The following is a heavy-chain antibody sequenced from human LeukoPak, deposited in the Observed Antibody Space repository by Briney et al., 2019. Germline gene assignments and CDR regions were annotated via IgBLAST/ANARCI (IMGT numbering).Heavy chain of an antibody. Sequence: GASVKLSSTASGYTFTIYYMHWVRQAPGQGLEWMGIINPSGGSTSYAQKFQGRVTMTRDTSTSTAYMELSSLRSEDTAVYYCAVHDYYDSSGTSDYWGQGTLVTVSS. CDR1: GYTFTIYY. D-gene: IGHD3-22*01. J-gene: IGHJ4*02. CDR3: AVHDYYDSSGTSDY. V-gene: IGHV1-46*01. CDR2: INPSGGST.